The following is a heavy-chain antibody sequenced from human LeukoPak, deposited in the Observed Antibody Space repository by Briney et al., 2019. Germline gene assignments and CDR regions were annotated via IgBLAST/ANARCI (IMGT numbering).Heavy chain of an antibody. J-gene: IGHJ4*02. V-gene: IGHV4-39*01. CDR2: IYYSGTT. CDR3: ATQVGAARTYFDY. CDR1: GGSIRSSSYY. Sequence: SKTLSLTCAVSGGSIRSSSYYWGWIRQPPGKGLEWIGSIYYSGTTYYNPSLKSRVTISVDTSKNQFSLNLNSVTAADTAVYYCATQVGAARTYFDYWGQGTLVTVSS. D-gene: IGHD6-6*01.